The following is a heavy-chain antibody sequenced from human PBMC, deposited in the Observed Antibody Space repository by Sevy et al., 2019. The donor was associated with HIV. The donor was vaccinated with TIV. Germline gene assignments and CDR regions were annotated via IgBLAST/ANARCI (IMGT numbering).Heavy chain of an antibody. V-gene: IGHV4-59*12. CDR2: MDYSGSS. Sequence: SENLSLTCTVSGGSISSYYWKWIRQPPGKGLEWIGYMDYSGSSSYNPSLKGRVSISLDTSKNQFSLKLTSVTAADTAVYYCARAGGSTDWGIDVWGQGTTVTVSS. CDR1: GGSISSYY. D-gene: IGHD2-2*01. J-gene: IGHJ6*02. CDR3: ARAGGSTDWGIDV.